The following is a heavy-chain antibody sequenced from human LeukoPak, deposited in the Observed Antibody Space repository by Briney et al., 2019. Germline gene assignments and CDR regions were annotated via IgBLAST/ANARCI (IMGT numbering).Heavy chain of an antibody. Sequence: PGRSLRLSCAASGFTFGDYAMSWVRQAPGKGLEWVGFIRSKAYGGTTGYAASVKGRFTISRDDSKSIAYLQMNSLRTEDTAVYYCAREATDYIWYFDLWGRGTLVTVSS. V-gene: IGHV3-49*04. CDR2: IRSKAYGGTT. J-gene: IGHJ2*01. CDR3: AREATDYIWYFDL. D-gene: IGHD4-11*01. CDR1: GFTFGDYA.